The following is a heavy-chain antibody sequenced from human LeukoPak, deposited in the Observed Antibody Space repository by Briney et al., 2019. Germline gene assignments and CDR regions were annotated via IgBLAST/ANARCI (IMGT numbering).Heavy chain of an antibody. CDR1: GFTFSDYY. V-gene: IGHV3-11*01. CDR2: ISSSGSTI. J-gene: IGHJ6*02. D-gene: IGHD3-3*01. Sequence: PGGSLRLSCAASGFTFSDYYVSWIRQAPGKGLEWVSYISSSGSTIYYADSVKGRFTISRDNAKNSLYLQMNSLRAEDTAVYYCARDGFPITIFGVVPSSYGMDVWGQGTTVTVSS. CDR3: ARDGFPITIFGVVPSSYGMDV.